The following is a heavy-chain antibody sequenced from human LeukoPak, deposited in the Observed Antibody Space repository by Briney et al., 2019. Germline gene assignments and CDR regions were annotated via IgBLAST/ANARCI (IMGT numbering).Heavy chain of an antibody. Sequence: PGGSLRLSCAASGFTFSGSAMHWVRQASGKGLEWVGRIRSKANSYATAYAASVKGRFTISRDDSKNTAYLQMNSLKTEDTAVYYCIGTGTTLNYWGQGTLVTVSS. D-gene: IGHD1-7*01. V-gene: IGHV3-73*01. J-gene: IGHJ4*02. CDR1: GFTFSGSA. CDR3: IGTGTTLNY. CDR2: IRSKANSYAT.